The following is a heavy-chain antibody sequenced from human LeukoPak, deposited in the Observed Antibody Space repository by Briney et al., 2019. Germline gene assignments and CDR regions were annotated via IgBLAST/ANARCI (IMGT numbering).Heavy chain of an antibody. CDR3: ARDDPPLDFWSGRSTTNWFDP. Sequence: ASVKVSCKASGYTFTSYAMHWVRQAPGQRLEWMGWINAGNGNTKYSQKFQGRVTITRDTSASTAYMELSSLRSEDTAVYYCARDDPPLDFWSGRSTTNWFDPWGQGTLVTVSS. CDR2: INAGNGNT. D-gene: IGHD3-3*01. V-gene: IGHV1-3*01. CDR1: GYTFTSYA. J-gene: IGHJ5*02.